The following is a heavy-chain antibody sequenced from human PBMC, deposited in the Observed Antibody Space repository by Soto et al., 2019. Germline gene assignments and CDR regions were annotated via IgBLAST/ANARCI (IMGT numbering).Heavy chain of an antibody. Sequence: QVQLQQWGAGLLKPSETLSLTCAVYGGSFSGYYWSWIRQPPGKGLEWIGEINHSGSTNYNPSLKSRVTISVDTSTNQFSLKLSSVTAADTAVYYCARGQPPTPGDILTGYYPDYWGQGTLVTVSS. CDR3: ARGQPPTPGDILTGYYPDY. V-gene: IGHV4-34*01. CDR2: INHSGST. CDR1: GGSFSGYY. D-gene: IGHD3-9*01. J-gene: IGHJ4*02.